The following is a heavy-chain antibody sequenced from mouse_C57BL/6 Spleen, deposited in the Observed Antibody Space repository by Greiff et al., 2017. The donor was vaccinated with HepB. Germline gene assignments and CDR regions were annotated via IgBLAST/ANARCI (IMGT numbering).Heavy chain of an antibody. Sequence: VQLQQPGAELVMPGASVKLSCKASGYTFTSYWMHWVKQRPGQGLEWIGEIDPSDSYTNYNQKFKGKSTLTVDKSSSTAYMQLSSLTSEDSAVYYCARSEGYRWYFDVWGTGTTVTVSS. V-gene: IGHV1-69*01. CDR3: ARSEGYRWYFDV. CDR2: IDPSDSYT. CDR1: GYTFTSYW. J-gene: IGHJ1*03. D-gene: IGHD2-14*01.